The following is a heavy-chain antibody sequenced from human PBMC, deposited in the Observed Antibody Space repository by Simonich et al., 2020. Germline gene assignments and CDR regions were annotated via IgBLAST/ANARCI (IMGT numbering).Heavy chain of an antibody. CDR1: GFTVSSNY. CDR2: IYSGGST. J-gene: IGHJ4*02. Sequence: EVQLVESGGGLMQPGGSLRLSCAASGFTVSSNYMSWVRQAPGKGLEWVSVIYSGGSTYYADSVKGRFTISRDNSKNTLYLQINSLRAEDTAVYYCARWTATGYYFDYWGQGTLVTVSS. CDR3: ARWTATGYYFDY. D-gene: IGHD1-1*01. V-gene: IGHV3-53*01.